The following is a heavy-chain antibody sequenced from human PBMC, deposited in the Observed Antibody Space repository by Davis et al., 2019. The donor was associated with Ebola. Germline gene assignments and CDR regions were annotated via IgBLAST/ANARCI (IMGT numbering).Heavy chain of an antibody. J-gene: IGHJ6*02. D-gene: IGHD2-2*02. CDR3: ARRSTAIRNYGMDV. V-gene: IGHV5-10-1*01. Sequence: SPSFQGHVTISADKSISTAYLQWSSLKASDTAMYYCARRSTAIRNYGMDVWGQGTTVTVSS.